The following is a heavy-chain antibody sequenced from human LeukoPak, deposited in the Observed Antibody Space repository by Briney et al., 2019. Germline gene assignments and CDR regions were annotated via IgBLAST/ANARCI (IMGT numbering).Heavy chain of an antibody. V-gene: IGHV1-18*01. CDR1: GYTFTSYG. Sequence: GASVKVSCKASGYTFTSYGISWVRQAPGQGLEWMGWISAYNGNTNYAQKLQGRVTMTTDTSTSTAYMELSSLRSEDTAVYYCARGGIVFRRGAPDAFDIWGQGTMVTVSS. CDR2: ISAYNGNT. D-gene: IGHD3-10*01. CDR3: ARGGIVFRRGAPDAFDI. J-gene: IGHJ3*02.